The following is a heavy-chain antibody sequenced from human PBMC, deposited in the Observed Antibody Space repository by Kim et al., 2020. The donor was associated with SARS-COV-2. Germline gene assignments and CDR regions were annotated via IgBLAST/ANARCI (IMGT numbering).Heavy chain of an antibody. J-gene: IGHJ4*02. CDR3: ARGGTNHLAQV. Sequence: TTYIPSVKSRVSITLDTSKNQFSLNLTSVTAADTAVYFCARGGTNHLAQVWGQGTLVTVSS. V-gene: IGHV4-59*09. CDR2: T.